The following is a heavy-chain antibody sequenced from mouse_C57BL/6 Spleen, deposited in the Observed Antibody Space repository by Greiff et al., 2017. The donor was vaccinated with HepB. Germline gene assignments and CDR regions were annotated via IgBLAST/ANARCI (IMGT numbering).Heavy chain of an antibody. V-gene: IGHV1-64*01. J-gene: IGHJ3*01. CDR2: IHPNSGST. CDR3: ARSPPDSSGYPWFAY. D-gene: IGHD3-2*02. Sequence: QVQLQQSGAELVKPGASVKLSCKASGYTFTSYWMHWVKQRPGQGLEWIGMIHPNSGSTNYNEKFKSNAKLTVDKSSSTAYMQLSSPTSEDSAVYYCARSPPDSSGYPWFAYWGQGTLVTVSA. CDR1: GYTFTSYW.